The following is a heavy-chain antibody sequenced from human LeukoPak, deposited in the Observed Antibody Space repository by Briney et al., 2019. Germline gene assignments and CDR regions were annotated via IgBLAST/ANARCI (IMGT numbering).Heavy chain of an antibody. CDR3: AKDPPSYSWNYIKYFDS. CDR2: IVASGDRT. D-gene: IGHD1-1*01. J-gene: IGHJ4*02. Sequence: GGSLRLSCAASGFTFSFYAMSWVRQAPGKGLEWVSGIVASGDRTYYAESVKGRFTISRDNSKNTVHLQMTTLRVDDTAVYYCAKDPPSYSWNYIKYFDSWGQGTLVTVSS. CDR1: GFTFSFYA. V-gene: IGHV3-23*01.